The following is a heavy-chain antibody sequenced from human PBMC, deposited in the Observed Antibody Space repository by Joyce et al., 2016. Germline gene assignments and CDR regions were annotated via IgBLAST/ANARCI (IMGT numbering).Heavy chain of an antibody. J-gene: IGHJ4*02. Sequence: QLQLQESGSGLVKPSQTLSLSCAVSGGSISSGGYSWTWIRQPPWKGLEWIGYIFHSGGTDYNPSLKSRITITVDTSKNHFSLKHTAVTSADTAVYYCARRGGYYTSYYFDYWGQGTLVTVSS. CDR1: GGSISSGGYS. D-gene: IGHD3-10*01. CDR3: ARRGGYYTSYYFDY. V-gene: IGHV4-30-2*01. CDR2: IFHSGGT.